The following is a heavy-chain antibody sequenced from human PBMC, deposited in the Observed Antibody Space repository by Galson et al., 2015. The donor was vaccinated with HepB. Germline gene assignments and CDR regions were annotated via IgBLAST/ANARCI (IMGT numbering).Heavy chain of an antibody. D-gene: IGHD5-12*01. V-gene: IGHV3-30*03. J-gene: IGHJ3*02. CDR3: TSPFSGYAFDI. CDR2: ISYDGSNK. CDR1: GFTFSSYG. Sequence: SLRLSCAASGFTFSSYGMHWVRQAPGKGLEWVAVISYDGSNKYYADSVKGRFTISRDNSKNTLYLQMNSLKTEDTAVYYCTSPFSGYAFDIWGQGTMVTVSS.